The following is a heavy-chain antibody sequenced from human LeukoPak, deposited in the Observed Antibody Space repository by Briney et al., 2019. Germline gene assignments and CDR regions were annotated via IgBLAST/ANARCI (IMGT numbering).Heavy chain of an antibody. CDR2: ISGSGGST. J-gene: IGHJ4*02. CDR1: GFTFSSYV. CDR3: AKDSGTMVRGNGY. Sequence: GGSLRLSCAASGFTFSSYVMSWVRQATGKGLEWVSAISGSGGSTYYADSVKGRFTISRDNSKNTLYLQMNSLRAEDTAVYCCAKDSGTMVRGNGYWGQGTLVTVSS. D-gene: IGHD3-10*01. V-gene: IGHV3-23*01.